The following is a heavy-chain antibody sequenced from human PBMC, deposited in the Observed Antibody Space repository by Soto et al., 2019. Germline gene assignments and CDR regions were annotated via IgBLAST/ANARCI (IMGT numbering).Heavy chain of an antibody. CDR2: INPNSGGT. CDR1: GYTFTGYY. CDR3: ARGLDIVVVPAALDAFDI. J-gene: IGHJ3*02. V-gene: IGHV1-2*04. Sequence: GASVKVSFKASGYTFTGYYMHWVRQAPGQGLEWMGWINPNSGGTNYAQKFQGWVTMTRDTSISTAYMELSRLRSDDTAVYYCARGLDIVVVPAALDAFDIWGQGTMVTVSS. D-gene: IGHD2-2*03.